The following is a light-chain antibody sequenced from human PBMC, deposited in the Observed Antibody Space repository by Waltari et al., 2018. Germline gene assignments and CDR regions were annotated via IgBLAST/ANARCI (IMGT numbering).Light chain of an antibody. Sequence: DIQMTQSPSTLSASVGDRVTITCRASQSIARWLAWHQQKPGKSPKALIYKTSSLEIGVPSRFSGSGSGTEFTLNISSLQPDDFATYYCQQYYSDSITFGQGTKVEVK. CDR3: QQYYSDSIT. V-gene: IGKV1-5*03. J-gene: IGKJ4*01. CDR2: KTS. CDR1: QSIARW.